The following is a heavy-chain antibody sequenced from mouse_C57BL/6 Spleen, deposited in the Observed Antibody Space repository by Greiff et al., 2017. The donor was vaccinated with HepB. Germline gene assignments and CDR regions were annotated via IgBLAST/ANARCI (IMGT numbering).Heavy chain of an antibody. CDR2: INPNNGGT. CDR3: ARGGYYYGSSYHYFDY. V-gene: IGHV1-26*01. Sequence: VQLQQSGPELVKPGASVKISCKASGYTFTDYYMNWVKQSHGKSLEWIGDINPNNGGTSYNQKFKGKATLTVDKSSSTAYMELRSLTSEDSAVYYCARGGYYYGSSYHYFDYWGQGTTLTVSS. J-gene: IGHJ2*01. D-gene: IGHD1-1*01. CDR1: GYTFTDYY.